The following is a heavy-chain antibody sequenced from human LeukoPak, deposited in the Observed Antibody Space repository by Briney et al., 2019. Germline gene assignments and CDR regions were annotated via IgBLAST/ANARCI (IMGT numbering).Heavy chain of an antibody. CDR2: IWYDGSNK. J-gene: IGHJ5*02. D-gene: IGHD3-22*01. CDR1: GFTFSSYG. Sequence: PGGSLRLSCAASGFTFSSYGMHWVRQAPGKGLEWVAFIWYDGSNKYYADSVKGRFTISRDNSKNTLYLQMNSLRADDTAVYYCAKDLGDSWDSERGSTWFDPWGQGTLVTVSS. CDR3: AKDLGDSWDSERGSTWFDP. V-gene: IGHV3-30*02.